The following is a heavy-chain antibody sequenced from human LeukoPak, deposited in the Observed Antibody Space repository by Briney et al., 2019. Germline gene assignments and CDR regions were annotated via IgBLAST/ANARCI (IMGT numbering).Heavy chain of an antibody. CDR1: GGSISSHY. D-gene: IGHD3-9*01. Sequence: SETLSLTCTVSGGSISSHYWSWIRQPPGKGLEWIGYIYYSGSTNYNPSLKSRVTISVDTSKNQFSLKLSSVTAADTAVYYCARGPYADFDWLFKYWFDPWGQGTLVTVSS. V-gene: IGHV4-59*11. J-gene: IGHJ5*02. CDR3: ARGPYADFDWLFKYWFDP. CDR2: IYYSGST.